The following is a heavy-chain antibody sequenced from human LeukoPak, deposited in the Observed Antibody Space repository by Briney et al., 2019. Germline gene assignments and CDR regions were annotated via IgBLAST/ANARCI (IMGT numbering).Heavy chain of an antibody. CDR2: IRYDGSNK. V-gene: IGHV3-30*02. Sequence: GGSLRLSCAASGFTFSSYGMHWVRQAPGKGLEWVAFIRYDGSNKYYADSVKGRFTISRDNSKNTLYLQMNSLRAEDTAVYYCARPGIAVAGTGDYYFDYWGQGTLVTVSS. J-gene: IGHJ4*02. D-gene: IGHD6-19*01. CDR1: GFTFSSYG. CDR3: ARPGIAVAGTGDYYFDY.